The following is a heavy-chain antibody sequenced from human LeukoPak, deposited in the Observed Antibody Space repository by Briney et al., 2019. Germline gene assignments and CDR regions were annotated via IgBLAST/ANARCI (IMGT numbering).Heavy chain of an antibody. CDR1: GFTFVGFG. CDR2: IWYDGSNK. Sequence: GGSRSLSFAASGFTFVGFGMHGFGRVPGKGLGGVAVIWYDGSNKYYADSVKGRFTISRDNSKNTLYLQMNSLRAEDTAVYYCAREVTVGFDYWGQGTLVTVSS. J-gene: IGHJ4*02. V-gene: IGHV3-33*01. D-gene: IGHD4-23*01. CDR3: AREVTVGFDY.